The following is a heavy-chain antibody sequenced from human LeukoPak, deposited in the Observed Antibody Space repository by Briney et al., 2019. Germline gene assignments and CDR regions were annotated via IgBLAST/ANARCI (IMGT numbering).Heavy chain of an antibody. CDR2: INHSGST. D-gene: IGHD4-17*01. J-gene: IGHJ4*02. Sequence: SETLSLTCTVSGGSISSGGYYWSWIRQPPGKGLEWIGEINHSGSTNYNPSLKSRVTISVDTSKNQFSLKLSSVTAADTAVYYCANLGDYSSGDYWGQGTLVTVSS. V-gene: IGHV4-39*07. CDR1: GGSISSGGYY. CDR3: ANLGDYSSGDY.